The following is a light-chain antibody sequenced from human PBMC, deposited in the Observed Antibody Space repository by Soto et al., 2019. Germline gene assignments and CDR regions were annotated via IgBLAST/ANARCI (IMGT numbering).Light chain of an antibody. J-gene: IGLJ1*01. CDR1: SGDIGSHDY. Sequence: QSVLTQPASVSGSPGQSITISCTGTSGDIGSHDYVSWYQHHPGKAPKLIIYEVTNRPSGVSDRFSGSKSGNTASLTISRLQAEDEADYHCTSYTINTALVFGTGTKVTVL. CDR3: TSYTINTALV. V-gene: IGLV2-14*01. CDR2: EVT.